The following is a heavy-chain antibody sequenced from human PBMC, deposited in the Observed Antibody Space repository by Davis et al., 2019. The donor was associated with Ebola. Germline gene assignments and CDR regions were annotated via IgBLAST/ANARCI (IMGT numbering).Heavy chain of an antibody. CDR3: ARDRDYGGMG. CDR2: IYHSGST. D-gene: IGHD4-23*01. CDR1: GGSISSGGYS. J-gene: IGHJ4*02. V-gene: IGHV4-30-2*06. Sequence: MPSETLSLTCAVSGGSISSGGYSWSWIRQSPGKGLEWIGYIYHSGSTNYNPSLKSRVTISVDKSKNQFSLKLSSVTAADTAVYYCARDRDYGGMGWGQGTLVTVSS.